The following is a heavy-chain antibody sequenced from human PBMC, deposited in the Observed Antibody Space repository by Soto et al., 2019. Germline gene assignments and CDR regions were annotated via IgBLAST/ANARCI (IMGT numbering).Heavy chain of an antibody. CDR3: AKEGYSRALLIFQH. CDR2: ISYDGSNK. J-gene: IGHJ1*01. V-gene: IGHV3-30*18. D-gene: IGHD6-13*01. CDR1: GFTFSSYG. Sequence: HPGGSLRLSCAASGFTFSSYGMHWVRQAPGKGLEWVAVISYDGSNKYYADSVKGRFTISRDKSNNTLHLQMNSLRAEDTAVYYCAKEGYSRALLIFQHWGQGTLVTVSS.